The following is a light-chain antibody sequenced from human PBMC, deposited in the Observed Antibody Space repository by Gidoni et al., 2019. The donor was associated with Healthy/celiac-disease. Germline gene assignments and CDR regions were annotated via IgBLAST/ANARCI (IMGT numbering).Light chain of an antibody. CDR3: QQSYSTPFT. CDR1: KSISSY. CDR2: AAS. V-gene: IGKV1-39*01. J-gene: IGKJ3*01. Sequence: DIQMTQSPSSLSASVGDIVTITCRASKSISSYLNWYQQKPGKAPKLLIYAASSLQSGVPSRFSGSGSGTDFTLTISSLQPEDFATYYCQQSYSTPFTFGPGTKVDIK.